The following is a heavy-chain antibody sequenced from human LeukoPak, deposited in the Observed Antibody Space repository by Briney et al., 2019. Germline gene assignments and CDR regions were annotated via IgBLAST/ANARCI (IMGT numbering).Heavy chain of an antibody. V-gene: IGHV3-7*01. Sequence: PGGSLRLSSAPSGVTFSSDLMSWVPHAPGKGLEWVANINLGGSTKSYVDSVKGRFTISRDNANNSLDLQMNRLRVEDTAVYYCARAGVGTSPFESWGQGTLVTVSS. CDR1: GVTFSSDL. D-gene: IGHD1-26*01. CDR3: ARAGVGTSPFES. J-gene: IGHJ4*02. CDR2: INLGGSTK.